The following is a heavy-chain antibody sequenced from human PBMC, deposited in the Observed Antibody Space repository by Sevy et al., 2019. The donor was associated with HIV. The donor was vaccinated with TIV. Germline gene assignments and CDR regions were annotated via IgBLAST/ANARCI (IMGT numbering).Heavy chain of an antibody. V-gene: IGHV1-46*01. Sequence: ASVKVSCKASGYTFTSYYMHWVRQAPGQGLEWMGIINPSGGSTRYAQKFQGRVTMTRDTSTSTVYMELSSLRSEDTAVYYCARAHYDILTGLQDYYYYYGMDVWGQGTTVTVSS. J-gene: IGHJ6*02. CDR1: GYTFTSYY. CDR2: INPSGGST. D-gene: IGHD3-9*01. CDR3: ARAHYDILTGLQDYYYYYGMDV.